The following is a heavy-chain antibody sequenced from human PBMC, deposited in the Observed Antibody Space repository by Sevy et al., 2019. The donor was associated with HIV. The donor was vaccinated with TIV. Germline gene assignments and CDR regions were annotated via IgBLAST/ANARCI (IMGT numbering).Heavy chain of an antibody. J-gene: IGHJ4*02. D-gene: IGHD2-15*01. Sequence: ASVKVSCKASGYTFTGYYMHWVRQAPGQGLEWMGWINPNSGGTNYAQKFQGRVTMTRDTSISTAYMELSRLRSDDTAVSYCARGGYCSGGSCYYFDYWGQGTLVTVSS. CDR1: GYTFTGYY. CDR3: ARGGYCSGGSCYYFDY. CDR2: INPNSGGT. V-gene: IGHV1-2*02.